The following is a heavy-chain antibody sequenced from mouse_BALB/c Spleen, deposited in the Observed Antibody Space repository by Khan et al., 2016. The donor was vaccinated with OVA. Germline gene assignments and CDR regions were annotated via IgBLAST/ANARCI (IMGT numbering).Heavy chain of an antibody. D-gene: IGHD1-3*01. CDR3: GRLEDI. CDR2: ISPGGST. J-gene: IGHJ2*01. CDR1: GFSLTSYG. V-gene: IGHV2-9*02. Sequence: QVQLKQSGTGLVAPSQSLSISCTVSGFSLTSYGVHWVRQPPGQGLEWLGVISPGGSTTYYSALMSRLSISKDNSNSQVFIIMNSLQTDDTAVYYCGRLEDIWGQGTTLTVSS.